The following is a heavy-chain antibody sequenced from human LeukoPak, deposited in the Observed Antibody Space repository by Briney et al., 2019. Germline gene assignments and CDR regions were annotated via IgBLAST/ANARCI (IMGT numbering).Heavy chain of an antibody. CDR3: ARPLRYCSGGSCYLDAFDI. D-gene: IGHD2-15*01. J-gene: IGHJ3*02. Sequence: ASVKVSCKASGYTFTGYYMHWVRQAPGQGLEWMGWINPNSGGTNYAQKFQGRVTMTRDTPISTAYMELSRLRSDDTAVYYCARPLRYCSGGSCYLDAFDIWGQGTMVTVSS. V-gene: IGHV1-2*02. CDR2: INPNSGGT. CDR1: GYTFTGYY.